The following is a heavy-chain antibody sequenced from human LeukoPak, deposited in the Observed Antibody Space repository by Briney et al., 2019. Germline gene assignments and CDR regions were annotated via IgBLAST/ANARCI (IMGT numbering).Heavy chain of an antibody. Sequence: PSETLSLTCAVSGYSISSGYYWGWIRQPPGKGLEWIGSIYHSGSTYYNPSLKSRVTISVDTSKNQFSLKLSSVTAADTAVYYCARVETNGGGIFEYDFWSGLFDYWGQGTLVTVSS. J-gene: IGHJ4*02. CDR2: IYHSGST. CDR3: ARVETNGGGIFEYDFWSGLFDY. D-gene: IGHD3-3*01. V-gene: IGHV4-38-2*01. CDR1: GYSISSGYY.